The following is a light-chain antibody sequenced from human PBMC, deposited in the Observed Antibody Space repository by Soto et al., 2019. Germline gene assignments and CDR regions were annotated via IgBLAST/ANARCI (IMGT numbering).Light chain of an antibody. J-gene: IGKJ4*01. CDR1: QYINTY. V-gene: IGKV3-11*02. Sequence: EIVLTQSPATLSLSPGESATLSCRASQYINTYLAWYQQKPGQPPRLIMFYASNRSSGTPARFSGAGSGRDFTLTISSLEHEDFGVYYCQQRTDWPPLTFGGGTNVQIK. CDR2: YAS. CDR3: QQRTDWPPLT.